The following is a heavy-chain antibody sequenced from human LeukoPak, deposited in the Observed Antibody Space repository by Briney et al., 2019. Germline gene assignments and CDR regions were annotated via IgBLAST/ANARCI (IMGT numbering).Heavy chain of an antibody. D-gene: IGHD1-26*01. J-gene: IGHJ4*02. CDR2: INPSGGST. CDR3: ARLLSGGSCFDY. CDR1: GYTFTSYY. V-gene: IGHV1-46*01. Sequence: ASVKVSCKASGYTFTSYYMHWVQQAPGQGLDGMGIINPSGGSTSYAQKFQGRVTMTRDTSTSTVYMELSSLRSEDTAVYYCARLLSGGSCFDYWGQGTLVTVSS.